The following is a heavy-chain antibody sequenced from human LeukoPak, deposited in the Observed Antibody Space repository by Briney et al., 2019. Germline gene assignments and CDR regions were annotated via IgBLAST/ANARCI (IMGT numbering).Heavy chain of an antibody. D-gene: IGHD5-18*01. CDR1: GGTFSSYT. Sequence: SVKVSCKASGGTFSSYTISWVRQAPGQGLEWMGRSIPILGIANYAQKFQGRVTITADKSTSTAYMELSSLRSEDTAVYYCASPGENPGTAMARYYFDYWGQGTLVTVSS. J-gene: IGHJ4*02. CDR2: SIPILGIA. CDR3: ASPGENPGTAMARYYFDY. V-gene: IGHV1-69*02.